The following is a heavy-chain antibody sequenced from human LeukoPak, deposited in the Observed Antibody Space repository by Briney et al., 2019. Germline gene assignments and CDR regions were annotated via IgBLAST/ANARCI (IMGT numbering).Heavy chain of an antibody. V-gene: IGHV3-23*01. Sequence: GGSLRLSCAASGFTFSSYAMSWVRQAPGKGLEWVSAISGSGGSTYYADSVEGRFTISRDNSKNTLYLQMNSLRAEDTAVYYCAKDLDSPPSMVRGVITDYWGQGTLVTVSS. CDR2: ISGSGGST. J-gene: IGHJ4*02. CDR3: AKDLDSPPSMVRGVITDY. D-gene: IGHD3-10*01. CDR1: GFTFSSYA.